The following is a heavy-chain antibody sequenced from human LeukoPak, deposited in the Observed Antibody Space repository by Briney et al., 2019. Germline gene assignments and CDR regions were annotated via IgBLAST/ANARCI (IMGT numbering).Heavy chain of an antibody. CDR1: GFTFSSYA. D-gene: IGHD4-23*01. J-gene: IGHJ4*02. V-gene: IGHV3-30*04. CDR3: AKDQTPYY. CDR2: ISYDGSNK. Sequence: GGSLRLSCAASGFTFSSYAMHWVRQAPGKGLEWVAVISYDGSNKYYADSVKGRFTISRDNSKNTLYLQMNDLRADDTAVYYCAKDQTPYYWGQGTLITVSS.